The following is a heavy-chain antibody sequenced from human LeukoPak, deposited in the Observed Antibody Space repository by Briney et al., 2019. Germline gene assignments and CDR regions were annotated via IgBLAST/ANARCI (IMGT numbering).Heavy chain of an antibody. J-gene: IGHJ4*02. V-gene: IGHV3-23*01. CDR3: ARDLGLAVAGIVHFDY. D-gene: IGHD6-19*01. CDR1: GFTFSSYA. Sequence: TGGSLRLSCAASGFTFSSYAMSWVRQAPGKGLEWVSGISGSGGSTYYADSVKGRFTISRDSSKNTLYLQMNSLRAEDTAVYYFARDLGLAVAGIVHFDYWGQGTLVTVSS. CDR2: ISGSGGST.